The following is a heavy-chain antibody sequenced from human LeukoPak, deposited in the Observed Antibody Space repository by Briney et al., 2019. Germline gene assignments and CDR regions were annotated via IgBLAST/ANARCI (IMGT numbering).Heavy chain of an antibody. J-gene: IGHJ6*02. D-gene: IGHD3-10*01. CDR2: MNPNSGNT. V-gene: IGHV1-8*01. Sequence: ASVKVSCKASGYTFTSYDINWVRQATGQGLEWMGWMNPNSGNTGYAQKFQGRVTVTRNTSISTAYMELSSLRSEDTAVYYCAREGYGLWFGELLRSYYYYGMDVWGQGTTVTVSS. CDR1: GYTFTSYD. CDR3: AREGYGLWFGELLRSYYYYGMDV.